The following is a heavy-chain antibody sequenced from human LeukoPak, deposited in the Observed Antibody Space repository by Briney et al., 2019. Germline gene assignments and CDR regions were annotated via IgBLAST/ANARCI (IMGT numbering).Heavy chain of an antibody. Sequence: GGSLKLSCAASGYTFSSYGMHWVRQAPGEGLEWVAFIRFDGTIKDYADSVKGRFSISRDNSKNTVYLQMNSLRAEDTAMYYCARDNGDYEHWGQGTLVIVSS. D-gene: IGHD4-17*01. J-gene: IGHJ1*01. V-gene: IGHV3-30*02. CDR3: ARDNGDYEH. CDR1: GYTFSSYG. CDR2: IRFDGTIK.